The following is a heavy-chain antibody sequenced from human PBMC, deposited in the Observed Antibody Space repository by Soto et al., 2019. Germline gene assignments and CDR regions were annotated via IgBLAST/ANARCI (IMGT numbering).Heavy chain of an antibody. D-gene: IGHD2-2*01. CDR1: GLTFSSYA. V-gene: IGHV3-23*01. J-gene: IGHJ6*02. CDR2: ISGYGDST. CDR3: AKSGYCSSTSCYGYYYYGLDV. Sequence: GGSLRFSCAASGLTFSSYAMSWVRQAPGKGLEWVSAISGYGDSTYYADSVKGRFTISRDNSKNTLYLQMNSLRAEDTAVYYCAKSGYCSSTSCYGYYYYGLDVWGQGTTVTVSS.